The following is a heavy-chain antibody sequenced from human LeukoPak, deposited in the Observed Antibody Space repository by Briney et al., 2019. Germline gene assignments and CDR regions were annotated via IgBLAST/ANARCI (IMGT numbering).Heavy chain of an antibody. CDR3: ARARWGLPFDY. CDR2: INPSGGST. V-gene: IGHV1-46*01. D-gene: IGHD1-26*01. Sequence: ASVKVSCKASGYTFTSYYMHWVRQAPGQGLEWMGIINPSGGSTSYAQKFQGRVAMTRDTSTSTVYMELSSLRSEDTAVYYCARARWGLPFDYWGQGTLVTVSS. CDR1: GYTFTSYY. J-gene: IGHJ4*02.